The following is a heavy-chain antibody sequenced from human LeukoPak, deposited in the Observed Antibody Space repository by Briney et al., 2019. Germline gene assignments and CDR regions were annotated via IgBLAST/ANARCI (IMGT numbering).Heavy chain of an antibody. Sequence: PGGSLRLSYAASGFTFSSYAMHWVRQAPGKGLEWGAVIGREGRAKYYADSVKGRFTLSRDNSINTLYLEMNSLRDEDTAVYYCARDATWGNWYFDLWGRGTLVTVSS. CDR1: GFTFSSYA. D-gene: IGHD3-16*01. J-gene: IGHJ2*01. CDR3: ARDATWGNWYFDL. V-gene: IGHV3-30*04. CDR2: IGREGRAK.